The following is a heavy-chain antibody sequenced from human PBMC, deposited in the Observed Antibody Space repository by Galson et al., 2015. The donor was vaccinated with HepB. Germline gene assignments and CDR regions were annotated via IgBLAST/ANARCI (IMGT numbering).Heavy chain of an antibody. CDR2: ISPGGTK. CDR1: GFSFISHS. V-gene: IGHV3-48*01. CDR3: ARNPASYDYYNMDV. J-gene: IGHJ6*02. Sequence: SLRLSCAASGFSFISHSMNWVRHSPGKGLEWLAYISPGGTKYYADSARGRFTISRDNAKKSMYLHTSSLRVEDTGIYYCARNPASYDYYNMDVWGQGTTVTVSS.